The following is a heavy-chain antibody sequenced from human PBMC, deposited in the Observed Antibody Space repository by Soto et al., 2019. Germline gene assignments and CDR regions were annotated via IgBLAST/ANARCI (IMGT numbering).Heavy chain of an antibody. CDR2: ISGSGGST. J-gene: IGHJ4*02. CDR3: PLVATLSPYFDY. V-gene: IGHV3-23*01. D-gene: IGHD5-12*01. Sequence: PGGSLRLRYAASGFTFSRYAMSWFRQAPGKGLEWVSAISGSGGSTYYADSVKGRFKISRDNSKNTLYLQMNSLRAEDTAVYFFPLVATLSPYFDYWGQGTLVIVSS. CDR1: GFTFSRYA.